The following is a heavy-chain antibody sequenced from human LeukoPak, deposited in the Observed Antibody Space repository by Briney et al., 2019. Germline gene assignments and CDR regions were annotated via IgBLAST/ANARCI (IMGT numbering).Heavy chain of an antibody. D-gene: IGHD1-26*01. CDR3: AGQVGATLNRFDP. CDR2: IYTSGGT. V-gene: IGHV4-59*10. CDR1: GGSISSYY. J-gene: IGHJ5*02. Sequence: SETLSLSCAVSGGSISSYYGSWIRQPPGKGLEWVWRIYTSGGTNYNQSLKSRVTMSVDTSKNQFSLQMSCLTAADTARYFFAGQVGATLNRFDPWGPRPLVPVSS.